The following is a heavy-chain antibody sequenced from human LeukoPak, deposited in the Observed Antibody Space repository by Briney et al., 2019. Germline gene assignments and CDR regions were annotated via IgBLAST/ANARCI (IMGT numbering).Heavy chain of an antibody. Sequence: GGSLRLSCAASGFTFSSYGMHWVRQAPGKGLEWVAFIRYDGSNKYYADSVKGRFTISRDNSKNTLYLQMNRLRAEDTAVYYCAKVISGANYFDYWGQGTLVTVSS. J-gene: IGHJ4*02. D-gene: IGHD1-14*01. CDR2: IRYDGSNK. CDR1: GFTFSSYG. CDR3: AKVISGANYFDY. V-gene: IGHV3-30*02.